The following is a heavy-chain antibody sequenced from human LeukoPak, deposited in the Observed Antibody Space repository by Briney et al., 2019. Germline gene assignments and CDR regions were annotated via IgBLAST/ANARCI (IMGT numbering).Heavy chain of an antibody. CDR2: IIPILGIA. D-gene: IGHD1-1*01. CDR3: ARGSGTTSLTYYFDY. Sequence: GASVKVSCKASGGTFSSYAISLVRQAPGQGLEWMGRIIPILGIANYAQKFQGRVTITADKSTSTAYMELSSLRSEDTAVYYCARGSGTTSLTYYFDYWGQGTLVTVSS. CDR1: GGTFSSYA. J-gene: IGHJ4*02. V-gene: IGHV1-69*04.